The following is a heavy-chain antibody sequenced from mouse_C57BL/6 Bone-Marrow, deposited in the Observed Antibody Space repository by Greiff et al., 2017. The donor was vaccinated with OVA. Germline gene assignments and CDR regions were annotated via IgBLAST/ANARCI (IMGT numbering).Heavy chain of an antibody. CDR3: ARASYYSNYPWYFDV. J-gene: IGHJ1*03. CDR2: IYPRSGNT. D-gene: IGHD2-5*01. V-gene: IGHV1-81*01. CDR1: GYTFTSYG. Sequence: VQLQQSGAELARPGASVKLSCKASGYTFTSYGISWVKQRTGQGLEWIGEIYPRSGNTYYNEKFKGKATLTADTSSSTAYMELRSLTSEDSAVYFCARASYYSNYPWYFDVWGTGTTVTVSA.